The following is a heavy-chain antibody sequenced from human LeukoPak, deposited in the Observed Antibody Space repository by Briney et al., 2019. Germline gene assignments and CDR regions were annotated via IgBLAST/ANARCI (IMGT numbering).Heavy chain of an antibody. D-gene: IGHD2-15*01. J-gene: IGHJ4*02. CDR1: GFTFSSDN. CDR3: ARGRLVVVVAATGSFDY. Sequence: GGSLRLSCAASGFTFSSDNVNWVRQAPGKGLEWVSYISSSSSTIYYADSVKGRFTISRDNAKNSLYLQMNSLRAEDTAVYYCARGRLVVVVAATGSFDYWGQGTLVTVSS. V-gene: IGHV3-48*04. CDR2: ISSSSSTI.